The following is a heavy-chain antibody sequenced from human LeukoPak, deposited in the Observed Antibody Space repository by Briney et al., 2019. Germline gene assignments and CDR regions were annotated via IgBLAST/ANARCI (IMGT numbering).Heavy chain of an antibody. V-gene: IGHV4-4*07. CDR3: ARGRYCSADICSGGDAFDI. J-gene: IGHJ3*02. D-gene: IGHD2-15*01. Sequence: SETLSLTCTVSGGSINNYYWSWIRQPAGKGLEWIGRIYTRGSTNYNPSPKSRVTMSVDTSKNQFSLKLSSVTAADTAVYYCARGRYCSADICSGGDAFDIWGQGIMVSVSS. CDR2: IYTRGST. CDR1: GGSINNYY.